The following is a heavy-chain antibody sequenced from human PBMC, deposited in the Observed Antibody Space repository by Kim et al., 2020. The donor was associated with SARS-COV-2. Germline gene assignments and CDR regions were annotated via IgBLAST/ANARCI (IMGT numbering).Heavy chain of an antibody. J-gene: IGHJ5*02. D-gene: IGHD3-10*01. CDR2: INAGNGNT. V-gene: IGHV1-3*01. CDR1: GYTFNRYA. Sequence: ASVKVSCKASGYTFNRYAMHWVRQAPGQRLQWMGWINAGNGNTKYSQNFQGRVTITRDTSASTAHMELSSLRSEDTAVYYCARGVWFGELLSSWLDPWGQGTLVTVSS. CDR3: ARGVWFGELLSSWLDP.